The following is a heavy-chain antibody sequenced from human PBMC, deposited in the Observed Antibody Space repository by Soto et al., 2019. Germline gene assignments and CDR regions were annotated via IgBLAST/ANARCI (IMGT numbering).Heavy chain of an antibody. V-gene: IGHV3-15*01. CDR2: IKTKTDGGTT. J-gene: IGHJ4*02. D-gene: IGHD3-9*01. CDR1: GFTFTNAW. Sequence: EVQLVESGGGLVKPGGSLILSCTASGFTFTNAWMSWVRLAPGKGLEWVGRIKTKTDGGTTDYAAPGKGRFTISRDDSKNTLYLQMNSLKTEDTAVYYCTTEADGYYDILTGYYKMGYFDYWGQGTLVTVSS. CDR3: TTEADGYYDILTGYYKMGYFDY.